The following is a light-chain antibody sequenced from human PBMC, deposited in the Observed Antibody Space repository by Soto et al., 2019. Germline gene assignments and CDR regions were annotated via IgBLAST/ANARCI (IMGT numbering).Light chain of an antibody. CDR2: EVS. CDR1: RSDVGGYNY. CDR3: SSYAGSNNFVV. Sequence: QSALTQPPSASGSPGQSVTISGTGTRSDVGGYNYVSWYQQHSGKAPNLMIYEVSKRPSGVPDRFAGSKSGNTASLTVSGLQAEDEADYYCSSYAGSNNFVVFGGGTKVTVL. V-gene: IGLV2-8*01. J-gene: IGLJ2*01.